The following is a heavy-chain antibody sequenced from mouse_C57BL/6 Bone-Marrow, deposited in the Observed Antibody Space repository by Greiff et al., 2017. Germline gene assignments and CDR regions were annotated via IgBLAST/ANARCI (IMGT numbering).Heavy chain of an antibody. CDR3: ARCSANYGNSQFLFDY. D-gene: IGHD1-1*01. J-gene: IGHJ2*01. V-gene: IGHV1-64*01. CDR2: IHPNSGST. CDR1: GYTFTSYW. Sequence: QVQLQQPGAELVKPGASVKLSCKASGYTFTSYWMHWVKQRPGQGLEWIGMIHPNSGSTNYNEKFKGKATLTVDKSSSTAYMPLSSLTSEDSAVXYCARCSANYGNSQFLFDYWGQGTTLTVSS.